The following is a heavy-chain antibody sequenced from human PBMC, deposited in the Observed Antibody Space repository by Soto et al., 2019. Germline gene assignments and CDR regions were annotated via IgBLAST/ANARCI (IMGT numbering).Heavy chain of an antibody. J-gene: IGHJ5*02. CDR1: GYTFSSYG. Sequence: ASVKVSCKASGYTFSSYGISWVRQAPGQGLEWMGWISAYSGNTNYAQKFQGRVTMTTDTSTSTAYMELRSLRSDDTAIYYCARSSGGNFGIIIEGSNWFDPWGQGTLVTSPQ. V-gene: IGHV1-18*04. D-gene: IGHD3-3*01. CDR3: ARSSGGNFGIIIEGSNWFDP. CDR2: ISAYSGNT.